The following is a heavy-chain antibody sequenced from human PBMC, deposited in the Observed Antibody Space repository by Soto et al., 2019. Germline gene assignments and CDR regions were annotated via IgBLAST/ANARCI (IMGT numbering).Heavy chain of an antibody. D-gene: IGHD2-8*01. CDR1: GFTFSFYA. J-gene: IGHJ3*01. CDR3: ARGGYCTNGVCARSFDL. CDR2: ISSNGVAT. Sequence: EVQLVESGGGLVQPGGSLRLSCAASGFTFSFYAMHWVRQAPGKGLKYVSAISSNGVATYHANSVKGRFTISRDNSKNTLYLQLGSLRAEDMAVYYCARGGYCTNGVCARSFDLWGQGTLVTVSS. V-gene: IGHV3-64*01.